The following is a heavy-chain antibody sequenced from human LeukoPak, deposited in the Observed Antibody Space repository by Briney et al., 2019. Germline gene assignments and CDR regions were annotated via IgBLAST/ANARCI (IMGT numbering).Heavy chain of an antibody. D-gene: IGHD6-19*01. CDR3: ARHGWLGTLLGWFDP. Sequence: SQTLSLTCTVSGGSISSGDYYWSWIRQPPGKGLEWIGYIYYSGSTNYNPSLKSRVTISVDTSKNQFSLKLSSVTAADTAVYYCARHGWLGTLLGWFDPWGQGTLVTVSS. CDR1: GGSISSGDYY. J-gene: IGHJ5*02. V-gene: IGHV4-30-4*01. CDR2: IYYSGST.